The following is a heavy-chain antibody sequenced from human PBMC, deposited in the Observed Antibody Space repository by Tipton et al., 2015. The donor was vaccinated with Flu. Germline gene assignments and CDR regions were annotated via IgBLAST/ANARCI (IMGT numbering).Heavy chain of an antibody. CDR3: ARHSYRGIAAAGYYFDY. V-gene: IGHV4-59*08. D-gene: IGHD6-13*01. CDR2: IYYSGST. Sequence: GLVKPSETLSLTCTVSGGSISSYYWSWIRQPPGKGLEWIGYIYYSGSTNYNPSLKSRVTISVDTSKNQFSLKLSSVTAADTAVYYCARHSYRGIAAAGYYFDYWGQGTLVTVSS. J-gene: IGHJ4*02. CDR1: GGSISSYY.